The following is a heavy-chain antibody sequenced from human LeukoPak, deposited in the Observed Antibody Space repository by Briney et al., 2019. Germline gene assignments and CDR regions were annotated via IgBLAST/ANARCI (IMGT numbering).Heavy chain of an antibody. D-gene: IGHD3-3*01. J-gene: IGHJ3*02. CDR3: ARTYDFGRGPPGDAFDN. V-gene: IGHV3-30*02. CDR1: GFTFSSYG. Sequence: GGSLRLSCAASGFTFSSYGMHWVRLAPGKGLEWVAFIRYDGSNKYYADSVKGRFTISRDNSKNTLYLQMNSLRAEDTAVYYCARTYDFGRGPPGDAFDNWGPGTWVIVSA. CDR2: IRYDGSNK.